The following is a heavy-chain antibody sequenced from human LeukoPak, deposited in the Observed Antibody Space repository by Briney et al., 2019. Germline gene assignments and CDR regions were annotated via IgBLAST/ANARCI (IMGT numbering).Heavy chain of an antibody. J-gene: IGHJ3*02. CDR3: ARADYVGPGASIDS. CDR2: IEYGGTT. Sequence: SETLSLTCSVSGLSISSYYWRWIRQPPGKGLEWIGDIEYGGTTNSNPSLKSGVTIDVATSKKHFTLQRSLWTEADTAVYFRARADYVGPGASIDSGGQGTMVTVSS. V-gene: IGHV4-59*01. D-gene: IGHD4-23*01. CDR1: GLSISSYY.